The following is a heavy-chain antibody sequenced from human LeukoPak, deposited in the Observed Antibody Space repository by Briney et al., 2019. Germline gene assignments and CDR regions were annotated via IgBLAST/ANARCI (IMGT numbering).Heavy chain of an antibody. D-gene: IGHD2-2*01. V-gene: IGHV4-59*01. CDR3: ARERTSVLFDY. CDR2: IYYSGST. Sequence: SETLSLSCTVSGGSISSYYWSWIRQPPGKGLEWIGCIYYSGSTNYNPSLKSRVTISVDTSKNQFSLKLSSVTAADTAVYYCARERTSVLFDYWGQGTLVTVSS. J-gene: IGHJ4*02. CDR1: GGSISSYY.